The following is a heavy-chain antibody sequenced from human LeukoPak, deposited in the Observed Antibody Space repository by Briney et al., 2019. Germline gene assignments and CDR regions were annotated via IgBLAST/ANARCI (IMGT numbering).Heavy chain of an antibody. CDR3: ARDPPPYYDFWSGYYDY. CDR1: GFTVSSNY. Sequence: GGSLRLSCAASGFTVSSNYMSWVRQAPGKGLEWVSVIYSGGSTYYADSVKGRFTISRDNSKNTLYLQMNSLRAEDTAVYYCARDPPPYYDFWSGYYDYWGQGTLVTVSS. CDR2: IYSGGST. D-gene: IGHD3-3*01. J-gene: IGHJ4*02. V-gene: IGHV3-66*02.